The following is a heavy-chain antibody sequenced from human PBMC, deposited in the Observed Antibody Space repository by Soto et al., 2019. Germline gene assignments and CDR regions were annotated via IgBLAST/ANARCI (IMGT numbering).Heavy chain of an antibody. CDR2: IKSKTDGGTT. V-gene: IGHV3-15*01. CDR3: TTITGPRAVGIIYYFDY. CDR1: GFTFSNAW. J-gene: IGHJ4*02. D-gene: IGHD1-20*01. Sequence: EVQLVESGGGLVKPGGSLRLSCAASGFTFSNAWMSWVRQAPGKGLEWVGRIKSKTDGGTTDYAAPVKGRFTISRDDSKNTLYLQMNSLKTEDTAVYYCTTITGPRAVGIIYYFDYWGQGTLVTVSS.